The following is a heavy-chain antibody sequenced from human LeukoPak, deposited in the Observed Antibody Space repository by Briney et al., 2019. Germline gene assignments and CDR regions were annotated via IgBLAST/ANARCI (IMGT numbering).Heavy chain of an antibody. CDR1: GGSFSGYY. J-gene: IGHJ4*02. Sequence: SETLSLTCAVYGGSFSGYYWSWIRQPPGKGLEWIGEINHSGSTNYNPSLKSRVTISVDTSKNQFSLKLTSVTATDTAVYFCAREGGDLAYCTSTSCRNYFDYWGQGTLVTVSS. CDR2: INHSGST. D-gene: IGHD2-2*01. CDR3: AREGGDLAYCTSTSCRNYFDY. V-gene: IGHV4-34*01.